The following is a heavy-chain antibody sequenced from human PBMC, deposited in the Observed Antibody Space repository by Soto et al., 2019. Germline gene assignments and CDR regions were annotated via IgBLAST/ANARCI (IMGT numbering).Heavy chain of an antibody. Sequence: EVQLVESGGGVLRPGGSLRPSCAASGFIFDDYGMSWARQAPGKGLEWVSGVNWNGGSTGYADSVKGRFTISRDNAKNFLFLQMNSLRVEDTAFYYCVRGASLNFDYWGQGTLVTVSS. J-gene: IGHJ4*02. CDR3: VRGASLNFDY. D-gene: IGHD1-26*01. V-gene: IGHV3-20*04. CDR1: GFIFDDYG. CDR2: VNWNGGST.